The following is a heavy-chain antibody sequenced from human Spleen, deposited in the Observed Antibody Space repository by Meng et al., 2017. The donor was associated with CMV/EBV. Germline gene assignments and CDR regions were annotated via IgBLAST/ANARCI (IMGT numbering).Heavy chain of an antibody. J-gene: IGHJ4*02. CDR1: GFTFDDYA. CDR3: ARAGEVSAAGPFDY. Sequence: GGSLRLSCAASGFTFDDYAMHWVRQAPGKGLEWVSGISWNGGSTGYADSVKGRFTISRDNAKNSLYLQMNSLRAEDTALYYCARAGEVSAAGPFDYWGQGTLVTVSS. CDR2: ISWNGGST. D-gene: IGHD6-13*01. V-gene: IGHV3-20*04.